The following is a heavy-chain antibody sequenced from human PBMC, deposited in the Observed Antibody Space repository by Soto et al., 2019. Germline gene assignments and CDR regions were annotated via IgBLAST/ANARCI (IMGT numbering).Heavy chain of an antibody. CDR3: VRGEWERRSFDD. V-gene: IGHV4-59*08. CDR2: IHSAGTT. CDR1: GDSISGHY. D-gene: IGHD1-1*01. J-gene: IGHJ4*02. Sequence: QVQLRESGPGLVTPSETLSVTCTVSGDSISGHYWSWIRQPPGKGLELIGYIHSAGTTNYNASLKSRVTLSLDTSKNVFSMRLTSVTAADTAVYYCVRGEWERRSFDDWGQGTLVTVSS.